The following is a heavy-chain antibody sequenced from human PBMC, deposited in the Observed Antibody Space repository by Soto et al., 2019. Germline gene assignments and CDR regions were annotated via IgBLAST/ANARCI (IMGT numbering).Heavy chain of an antibody. CDR3: AKTDYGDSYYFDY. D-gene: IGHD4-17*01. V-gene: IGHV1-3*01. CDR2: INAGNGNT. Sequence: GASVKVSCKASGYTFTSYAMHWVRQAPGQRPEWMGWINAGNGNTKYSQKFQGRVTITRDTSASTAYMELSSLRAEDTALYYCAKTDYGDSYYFDYWGQGTLVTVSS. CDR1: GYTFTSYA. J-gene: IGHJ4*02.